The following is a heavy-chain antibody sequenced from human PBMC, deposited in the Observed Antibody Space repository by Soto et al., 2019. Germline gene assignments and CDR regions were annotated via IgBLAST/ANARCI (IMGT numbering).Heavy chain of an antibody. CDR1: GGSFGNSA. CDR2: FIPVYRTL. J-gene: IGHJ4*02. Sequence: QVLLVQSGAEVKKPGSSVKISCKASGGSFGNSAINWVRQTPGQGLEWLGGFIPVYRTLNYAQKFQGRVTITADESTGTAYMTLNSLASKHTAVYYCATGVIWIGYFTVDSWGQGTRVTVSS. D-gene: IGHD3-3*01. CDR3: ATGVIWIGYFTVDS. V-gene: IGHV1-69*01.